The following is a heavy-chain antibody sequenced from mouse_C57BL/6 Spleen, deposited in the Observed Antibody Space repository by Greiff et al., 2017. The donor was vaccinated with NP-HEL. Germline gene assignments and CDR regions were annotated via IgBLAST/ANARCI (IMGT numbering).Heavy chain of an antibody. CDR1: GYTFTDYN. Sequence: EVQLQQSGPELVKPGASVKIPCKASGYTFTDYNMDWVKQSHGKSLEWIGDINPNNGGTIYNQKFKGKATLTVDKSSSTAYMELRSLTSEDTAVYYCARRGSYAFAYWGQGTLVTVAA. CDR2: INPNNGGT. CDR3: ARRGSYAFAY. V-gene: IGHV1-18*01. J-gene: IGHJ3*01. D-gene: IGHD1-1*02.